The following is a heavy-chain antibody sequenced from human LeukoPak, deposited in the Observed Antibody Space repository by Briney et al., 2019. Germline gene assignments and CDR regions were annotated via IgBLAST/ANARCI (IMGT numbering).Heavy chain of an antibody. CDR1: GYSFTSYW. CDR2: IYPGDSDT. CDR3: ASTRGYSYGYPRYYFDY. Sequence: GESLKISCKGSGYSFTSYWIGWVRQMPGKGLEWMGIIYPGDSDTRYSPSFQGQVTISADKSISTAYLQWSSLKASDTAMYYCASTRGYSYGYPRYYFDYWGQGALVTAPQ. D-gene: IGHD5-18*01. J-gene: IGHJ4*02. V-gene: IGHV5-51*01.